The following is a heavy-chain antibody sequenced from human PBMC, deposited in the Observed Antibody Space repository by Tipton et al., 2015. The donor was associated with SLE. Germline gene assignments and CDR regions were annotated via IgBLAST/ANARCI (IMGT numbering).Heavy chain of an antibody. Sequence: GLVKPSETLSLTCIVSGGSISNYYWSWIRQPPGKGLEWIGYIYYSGSTNYNPSLKSRVTISVDTSKNQFSLKLSSVTAADTAVYYCAACKGRYWGQGTLVTVSS. J-gene: IGHJ4*02. CDR2: IYYSGST. V-gene: IGHV4-59*08. CDR1: GGSISNYY. CDR3: AACKGRY.